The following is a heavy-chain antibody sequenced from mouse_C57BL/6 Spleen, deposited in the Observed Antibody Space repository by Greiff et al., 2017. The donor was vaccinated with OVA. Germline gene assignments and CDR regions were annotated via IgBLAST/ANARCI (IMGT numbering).Heavy chain of an antibody. CDR2: IDPNSGGT. Sequence: QVQLQQPGAELVKPGASVKLSCKASGYTFTSYWMHWVKQRPGRGLEWIGRIDPNSGGTKYNEKFKSKATLTVDKPSSTAYMQLSSLTSEDSAVYYCARSEIPTVVAHWYCDVWGTGTTVTVSS. CDR1: GYTFTSYW. V-gene: IGHV1-72*01. CDR3: ARSEIPTVVAHWYCDV. D-gene: IGHD1-1*01. J-gene: IGHJ1*03.